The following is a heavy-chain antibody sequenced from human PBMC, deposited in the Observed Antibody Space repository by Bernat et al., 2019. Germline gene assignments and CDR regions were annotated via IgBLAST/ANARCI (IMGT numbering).Heavy chain of an antibody. CDR3: ARCRAPYYYYYGMDV. J-gene: IGHJ6*02. V-gene: IGHV3-30-3*01. Sequence: QVQLVESGGGVVQPGRSLRLSCAASGFTFSSYAMHWVRQAPGKGLEWVAVISYDGSNKYYADSVKGRFTISRDNSKNTLYLQMNSLRAEDTAVYYCARCRAPYYYYYGMDVWGQGTTVTGSS. CDR1: GFTFSSYA. CDR2: ISYDGSNK.